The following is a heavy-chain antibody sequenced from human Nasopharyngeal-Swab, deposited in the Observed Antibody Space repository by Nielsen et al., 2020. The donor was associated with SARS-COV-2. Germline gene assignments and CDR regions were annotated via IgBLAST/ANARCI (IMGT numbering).Heavy chain of an antibody. Sequence: WIRQPPGKGLEWIGEIYHSGSTNYNPSLKSRVTISVDKSKNQFSLKLSSVTAADTAVYYCVRETYSGSYKRPFDYWGQGTLVTVSS. V-gene: IGHV4-4*02. D-gene: IGHD1-26*01. J-gene: IGHJ4*02. CDR2: IYHSGST. CDR3: VRETYSGSYKRPFDY.